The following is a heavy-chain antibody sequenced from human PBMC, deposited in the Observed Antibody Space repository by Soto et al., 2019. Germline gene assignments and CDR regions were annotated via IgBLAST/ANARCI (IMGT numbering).Heavy chain of an antibody. CDR1: GGSISSYY. V-gene: IGHV4-59*01. CDR3: VRAGSSDWYWYYP. D-gene: IGHD6-19*01. J-gene: IGHJ5*02. CDR2: IYYSGST. Sequence: PSETLSLTCTVSGGSISSYYWSWIRQPPGKGLEWIGYIYYSGSTNYNPSLKSRVTISVDTSKNQFSLKLSSVTAADTAVYYCVRAGSSDWYWYYPWGQGTPVTVSS.